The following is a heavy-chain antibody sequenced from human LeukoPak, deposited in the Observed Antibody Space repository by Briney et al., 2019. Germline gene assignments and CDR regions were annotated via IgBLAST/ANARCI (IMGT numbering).Heavy chain of an antibody. Sequence: SQTLSLTCTVSGGSISSGTYYWRWIRQPAGKGLEWIGRIYISGSTNYNPSLKGRVTISLDTSNNQFSLKLSSVTAADTAVYYCARDRENTSGWQGWFDPWGQGTLVTVSS. CDR1: GGSISSGTYY. CDR3: ARDRENTSGWQGWFDP. D-gene: IGHD6-19*01. J-gene: IGHJ5*02. CDR2: IYISGST. V-gene: IGHV4-61*02.